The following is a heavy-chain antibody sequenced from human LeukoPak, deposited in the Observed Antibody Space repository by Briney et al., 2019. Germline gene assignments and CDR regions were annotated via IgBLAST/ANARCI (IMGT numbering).Heavy chain of an antibody. CDR3: ARGDSSTSGAAYYYYYMDV. D-gene: IGHD2-2*01. V-gene: IGHV4-4*07. CDR1: SGSISSSY. J-gene: IGHJ6*03. CDR2: IYPSGTT. Sequence: SETLSLTCIVSSGSISSSYWSWIRQPAGKGLEWIGRIYPSGTTNYNPSLKRRVTMSVDTSKNQFSLKVSSVTAADTAVYYCARGDSSTSGAAYYYYYMDVWGKGTTVTVS.